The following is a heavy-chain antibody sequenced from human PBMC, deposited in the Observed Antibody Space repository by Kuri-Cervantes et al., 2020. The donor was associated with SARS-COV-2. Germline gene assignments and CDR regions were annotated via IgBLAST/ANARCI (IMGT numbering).Heavy chain of an antibody. J-gene: IGHJ5*02. V-gene: IGHV1-69*05. CDR1: GYTFTSYG. Sequence: SVKVSCKASGYTFTSYGISWVRQAPGQGLEWMGGISPFLGTATYAQKFQGRVTITMDESMSTAYLELSSLRSDDTAVYYCARDPTDIVATSNWFDPWGQGTLVTVSS. CDR3: ARDPTDIVATSNWFDP. CDR2: ISPFLGTA. D-gene: IGHD5-12*01.